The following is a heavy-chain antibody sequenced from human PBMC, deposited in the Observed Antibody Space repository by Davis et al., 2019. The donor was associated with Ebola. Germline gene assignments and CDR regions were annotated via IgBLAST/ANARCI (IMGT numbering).Heavy chain of an antibody. CDR2: INPYSGAT. CDR1: GYSFTAYF. CDR3: ARLWFGEVGFDY. J-gene: IGHJ4*02. Sequence: ASVKVSCKTSGYSFTAYFIHWMRQTPGQGLEWMGRINPYSGATNSAQKFQGRVTMTGDTSISTAYMELSRLRSDDTAVYYCARLWFGEVGFDYWGQGTLVTVSS. D-gene: IGHD3-10*01. V-gene: IGHV1-2*06.